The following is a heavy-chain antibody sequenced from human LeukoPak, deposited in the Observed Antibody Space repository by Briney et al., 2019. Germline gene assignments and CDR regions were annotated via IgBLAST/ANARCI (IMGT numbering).Heavy chain of an antibody. CDR3: AREQEEWELLYYFDY. CDR1: GFTFSSYG. D-gene: IGHD1-26*01. V-gene: IGHV3-33*01. CDR2: IWYDGSNK. Sequence: PGGSRRLSCAASGFTFSSYGMHWVRQAPGKGLEWVAVIWYDGSNKYYADSVKGRFTISRDNSKNTLYLQMNSLRAEDTAVYYCAREQEEWELLYYFDYWGQGTLVTVSS. J-gene: IGHJ4*02.